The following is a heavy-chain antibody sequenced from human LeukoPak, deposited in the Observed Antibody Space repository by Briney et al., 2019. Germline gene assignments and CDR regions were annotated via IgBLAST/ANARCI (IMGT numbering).Heavy chain of an antibody. D-gene: IGHD2-21*01. Sequence: ASVKVSCKASGYTFTGYYMHWVRQAPGQGLEWMGRINPNSGGTSYAQKFQGRVTMTRDTSISTAYMELSRLRSDDTAVYYCARDVGIVVVTGGDNYWGQGTLVTVSS. CDR1: GYTFTGYY. CDR3: ARDVGIVVVTGGDNY. V-gene: IGHV1-2*06. CDR2: INPNSGGT. J-gene: IGHJ4*02.